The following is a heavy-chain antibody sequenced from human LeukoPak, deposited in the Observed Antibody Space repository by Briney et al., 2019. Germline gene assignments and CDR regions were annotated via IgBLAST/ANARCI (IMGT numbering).Heavy chain of an antibody. CDR1: GFTFSSYG. D-gene: IGHD2-2*01. Sequence: PGGSLRLSCAASGFTFSSYGMHWVRQAPGKGLEGVAVISYDGSNKYFADSVKGRFTISRDNSKNTLYLQMNSLRAEDTAVYYCAKDFLGSSRAFDIWGQGTRVTGSP. CDR3: AKDFLGSSRAFDI. V-gene: IGHV3-30*18. J-gene: IGHJ3*02. CDR2: ISYDGSNK.